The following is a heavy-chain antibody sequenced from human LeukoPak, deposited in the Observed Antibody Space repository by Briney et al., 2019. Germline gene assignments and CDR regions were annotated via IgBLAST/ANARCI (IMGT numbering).Heavy chain of an antibody. CDR2: IKQDGSEK. CDR1: GFTFNNYW. CDR3: ARVKGKAAAGERNPDAFDI. D-gene: IGHD6-13*01. Sequence: PGGSLRLSCAASGFTFNNYWMSWVRQAPGKGLEWVANIKQDGSEKYYVDSVKGRFTISRDNAKNSLYLQMNSLRAEDAAVYYCARVKGKAAAGERNPDAFDIWGQGTMVTVSS. V-gene: IGHV3-7*01. J-gene: IGHJ3*02.